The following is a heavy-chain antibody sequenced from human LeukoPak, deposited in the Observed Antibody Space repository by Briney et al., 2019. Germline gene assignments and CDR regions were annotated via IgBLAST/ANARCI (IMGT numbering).Heavy chain of an antibody. Sequence: SETLSLTCAVYGGSFSGHYWSWIRQPPGKGLEWIGEINHSGSTNYNPSLKSRVTISVDTSKNQFSLKLSSVTAADTAVYYCARGSGIWGSYRSHRFDPWGQGTLVTVSS. CDR3: ARGSGIWGSYRSHRFDP. V-gene: IGHV4-34*01. CDR2: INHSGST. D-gene: IGHD3-16*02. CDR1: GGSFSGHY. J-gene: IGHJ5*02.